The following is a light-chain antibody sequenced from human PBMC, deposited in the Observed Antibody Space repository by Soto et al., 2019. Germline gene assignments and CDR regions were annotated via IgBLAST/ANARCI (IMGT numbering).Light chain of an antibody. CDR3: SSYAGSSVV. CDR2: EIS. CDR1: SSDVGGYNY. V-gene: IGLV2-8*01. Sequence: QSVLTQPPSASGSPGQSVTISCTGTSSDVGGYNYVSWYQQHPGKAPKLMIYEISKRPPGVPDRFSGSKSGNTASLTVSGLQEEDEADYYCSSYAGSSVVFGGGTKLTVL. J-gene: IGLJ2*01.